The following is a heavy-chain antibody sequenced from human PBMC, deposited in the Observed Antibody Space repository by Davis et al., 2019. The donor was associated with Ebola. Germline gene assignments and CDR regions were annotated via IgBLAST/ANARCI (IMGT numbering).Heavy chain of an antibody. Sequence: TLSLTCTVSGGSISSGGYYWSWIRQPPGKALEWLARIDWDDDKYYSTSLKTRLTISKDTSKNQVVLTMTNMDPVDTATYYCARSTYYYDSSGYGDAFDIWGQGTMVTVSS. J-gene: IGHJ3*02. CDR2: IDWDDDK. CDR1: GGSISSGGYY. D-gene: IGHD3-22*01. CDR3: ARSTYYYDSSGYGDAFDI. V-gene: IGHV2-70*11.